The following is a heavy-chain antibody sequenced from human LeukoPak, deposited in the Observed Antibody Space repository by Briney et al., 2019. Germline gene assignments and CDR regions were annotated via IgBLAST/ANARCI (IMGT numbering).Heavy chain of an antibody. V-gene: IGHV3-33*08. Sequence: GSLRLSCAASGFTFSSYWMSWVRQAPGRGLEWVAVIWYDGSNKYYADSVKGRFTISRDNSKNTLYLQMNSLRAEDTAVYYCARAYYDSSGYYNFFDYWGQGTLVTVSS. CDR3: ARAYYDSSGYYNFFDY. CDR1: GFTFSSYW. CDR2: IWYDGSNK. D-gene: IGHD3-22*01. J-gene: IGHJ4*02.